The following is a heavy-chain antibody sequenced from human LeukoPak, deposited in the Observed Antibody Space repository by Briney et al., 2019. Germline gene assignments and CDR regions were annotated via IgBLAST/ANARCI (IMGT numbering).Heavy chain of an antibody. J-gene: IGHJ5*02. CDR1: GYTFIGYY. D-gene: IGHD3-16*01. CDR3: ARGGLNNWFDP. Sequence: VASVKVSCKASGYTFIGYYIHWVRQAPGQGLEWMGCINTNSGANDTNYAPKIQGRDTMISDTSINTAYMELSRLRCDDTAVDYCARGGLNNWFDPWGQGTLVTVSS. CDR2: INTNSGANDT. V-gene: IGHV1-2*02.